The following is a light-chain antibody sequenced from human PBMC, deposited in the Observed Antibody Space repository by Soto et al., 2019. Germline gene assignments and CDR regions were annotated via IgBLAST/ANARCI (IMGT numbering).Light chain of an antibody. CDR3: QQFSSYPLT. CDR2: DAS. Sequence: EIVMTQSPATLSVSPGERATLSCRASQSITGNLTWYQQKPGQAPRLLIYDASTRATGIPARFSGSGSGTEFTLTISSLQSEDFAVYYCQQFSSYPLTFGGGTKVDIK. J-gene: IGKJ4*01. CDR1: QSITGN. V-gene: IGKV3-15*01.